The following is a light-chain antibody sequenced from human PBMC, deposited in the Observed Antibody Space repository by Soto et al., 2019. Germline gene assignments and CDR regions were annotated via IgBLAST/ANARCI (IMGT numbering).Light chain of an antibody. Sequence: EIVLTQSPGTLSLSPGERATLSCRASQSVTSNYLAWYQQKPGQGPRLLIYGASSRATGIPDRFSGSGSGTDFTLTISRLEPEDFAVYYCQHFGRSWTFGQGTKVEIK. V-gene: IGKV3-20*01. J-gene: IGKJ1*01. CDR2: GAS. CDR1: QSVTSNY. CDR3: QHFGRSWT.